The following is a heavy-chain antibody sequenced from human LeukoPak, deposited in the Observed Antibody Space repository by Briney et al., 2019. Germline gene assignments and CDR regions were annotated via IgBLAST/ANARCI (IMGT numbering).Heavy chain of an antibody. CDR1: GFTFSSYA. D-gene: IGHD5-24*01. V-gene: IGHV3-23*01. CDR2: ISGSGGST. CDR3: AKVREAWDY. Sequence: HTGGSLRLSCAASGFTFSSYAMSWVRQAPGEGLEWVSAISGSGGSTYYADSVKGRFTISRDNSESTLYLRMDSLGADDTAVYYCAKVREAWDYWGQGTQVTVSS. J-gene: IGHJ4*02.